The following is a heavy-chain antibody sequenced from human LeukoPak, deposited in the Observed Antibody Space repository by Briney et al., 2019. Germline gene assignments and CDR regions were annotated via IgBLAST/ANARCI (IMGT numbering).Heavy chain of an antibody. Sequence: WVRQAPGKGLEWIGSIYYSGSTYYNPSLKSRVTISVDTSKNQFSLKLSSVTAADTAVYYCARPGDSDYWGQGTLVTVSS. CDR2: IYYSGST. CDR3: ARPGDSDY. V-gene: IGHV4-39*07. J-gene: IGHJ4*02. D-gene: IGHD1-26*01.